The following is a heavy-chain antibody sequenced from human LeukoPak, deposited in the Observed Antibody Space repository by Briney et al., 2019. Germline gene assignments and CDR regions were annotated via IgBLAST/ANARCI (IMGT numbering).Heavy chain of an antibody. CDR3: ARSYFSVGAFDN. CDR2: VYHTGNT. CDR1: GYSIRTGYY. Sequence: SETLSLTCDVSGYSIRTGYYWGWVRQPPGKDLEWIGSVYHTGNTYYNPSLQSRVNILVDTSKNQFSLSPTSVTAADTAVYYCARSYFSVGAFDNWGQGTMVTVSS. D-gene: IGHD2/OR15-2a*01. V-gene: IGHV4-38-2*01. J-gene: IGHJ3*02.